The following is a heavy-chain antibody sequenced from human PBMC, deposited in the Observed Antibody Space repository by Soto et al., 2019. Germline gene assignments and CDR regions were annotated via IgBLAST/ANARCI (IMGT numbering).Heavy chain of an antibody. Sequence: GGSLRLSCAASGFTFNNFAMIWVRQAPGKGLEWVSAISGSGSNTYYADSVKGRFTISRDNSKNTVSLQMNSLRVEDTAVYYCTNGEERNRNWYGKFDTWGQGTQVTFSS. D-gene: IGHD1-1*01. V-gene: IGHV3-23*01. CDR3: TNGEERNRNWYGKFDT. CDR2: ISGSGSNT. J-gene: IGHJ4*02. CDR1: GFTFNNFA.